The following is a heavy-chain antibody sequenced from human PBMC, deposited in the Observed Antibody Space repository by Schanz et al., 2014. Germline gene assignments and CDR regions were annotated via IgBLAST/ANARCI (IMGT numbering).Heavy chain of an antibody. D-gene: IGHD1-1*01. J-gene: IGHJ5*02. Sequence: DVQLLESGGGLVQPGGSLRLSCAASGFTFTNYAMSWVRQAPGKGLEWVSTIGTSGGTNYAESVKGRFTISRDNSKNTLYLQMNSLRAEDTAVYYCTRDVRLDRRGNWFDPWGQGTLVTVSS. CDR1: GFTFTNYA. CDR3: TRDVRLDRRGNWFDP. CDR2: IGTSGGT. V-gene: IGHV3-23*01.